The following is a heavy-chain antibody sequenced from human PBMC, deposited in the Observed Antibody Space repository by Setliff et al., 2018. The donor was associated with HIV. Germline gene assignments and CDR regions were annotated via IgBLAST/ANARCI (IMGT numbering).Heavy chain of an antibody. V-gene: IGHV7-4-1*02. CDR3: ARGALVPAAIGAYYYYMDV. J-gene: IGHJ6*03. D-gene: IGHD2-2*01. CDR1: GYSLTSYS. Sequence: ASVKVSCKASGYSLTSYSINWVRQAPGQGLEWMGCINCNTGNPTYAPGFTGRFVFSLDTSVSTAYLQISSLKAEDTVVYYCARGALVPAAIGAYYYYMDVWGKGTTVTVSS. CDR2: INCNTGNP.